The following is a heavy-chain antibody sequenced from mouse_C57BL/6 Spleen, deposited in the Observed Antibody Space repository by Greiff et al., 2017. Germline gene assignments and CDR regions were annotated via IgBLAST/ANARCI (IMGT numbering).Heavy chain of an antibody. V-gene: IGHV5-17*01. CDR2: ISSGSSTI. CDR1: GFTFSDYG. J-gene: IGHJ4*01. Sequence: DVKLVESGGGLVKPGGSLKLSCAASGFTFSDYGMHWVRQAPEKGLEWVAYISSGSSTIYYADTVKGRFTISRDNAKNTLFLQMTSLRSEDTAMYYCARSNWGPLYYAMYYWGQGTSVTVSS. D-gene: IGHD4-1*01. CDR3: ARSNWGPLYYAMYY.